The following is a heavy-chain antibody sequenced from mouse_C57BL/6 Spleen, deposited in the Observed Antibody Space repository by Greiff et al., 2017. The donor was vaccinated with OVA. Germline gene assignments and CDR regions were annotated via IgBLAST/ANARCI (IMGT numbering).Heavy chain of an antibody. CDR3: ARAYYDSYFDY. J-gene: IGHJ2*01. Sequence: EVQLQESGGGLVKPGGSLKLSCAASGFTFSSYAMSWVRQTPEKRLEWVATISDGGSYTYYPDNVKGRFTISRDNAKNNLYLQMSHLKSEDTAMYYCARAYYDSYFDYWGQGTTLTVSS. D-gene: IGHD2-4*01. CDR2: ISDGGSYT. CDR1: GFTFSSYA. V-gene: IGHV5-4*01.